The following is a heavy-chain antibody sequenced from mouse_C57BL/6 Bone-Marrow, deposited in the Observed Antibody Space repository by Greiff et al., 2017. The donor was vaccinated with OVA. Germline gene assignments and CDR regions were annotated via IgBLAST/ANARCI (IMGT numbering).Heavy chain of an antibody. D-gene: IGHD2-4*01. J-gene: IGHJ2*01. CDR2: IDPSDSYT. CDR1: GYTFTSYW. V-gene: IGHV1-69*01. CDR3: ARANDYAD. Sequence: VQLQQPGAELVMPGASVKLSCKASGYTFTSYWMHWVKQRPGQGLEWIGEIDPSDSYTNYNQKFKGKSTLTVDKSSSTAYMQLSSLTSEDSAVYYCARANDYADWGQGTTLTVSS.